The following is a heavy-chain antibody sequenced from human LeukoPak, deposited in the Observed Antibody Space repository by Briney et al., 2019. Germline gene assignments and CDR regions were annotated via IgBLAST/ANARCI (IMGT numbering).Heavy chain of an antibody. Sequence: RTGGSLRLSCAASGFTFSSYWMHWVRQAPGKGLVWVSHINSDGSSTTYADSVKGRFTISRDNAKNSLYLQMNSLRAEDTAVYYCARGGYCSSTSCYTPPDYYMDVWGKGTTVTVSS. V-gene: IGHV3-74*01. CDR1: GFTFSSYW. CDR3: ARGGYCSSTSCYTPPDYYMDV. CDR2: INSDGSST. J-gene: IGHJ6*03. D-gene: IGHD2-2*02.